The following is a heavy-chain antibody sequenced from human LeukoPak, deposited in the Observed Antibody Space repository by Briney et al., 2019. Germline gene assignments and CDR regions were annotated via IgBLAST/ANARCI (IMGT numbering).Heavy chain of an antibody. J-gene: IGHJ4*02. CDR2: INPNSGGT. V-gene: IGHV1-2*02. Sequence: ASVKVSCKASGYTFTGYYMHWVRQAPGQGPEWMGWINPNSGGTNYAQKFQGRVTMTRDTSISTAYMELSRLRSDDTAVYYCAPLSPSIYYDSSGYHHPFDYWGQGTLVTVSS. CDR3: APLSPSIYYDSSGYHHPFDY. D-gene: IGHD3-22*01. CDR1: GYTFTGYY.